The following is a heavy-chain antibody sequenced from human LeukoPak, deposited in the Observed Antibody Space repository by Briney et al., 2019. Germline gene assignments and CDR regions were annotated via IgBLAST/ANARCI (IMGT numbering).Heavy chain of an antibody. CDR1: EFTFSDYY. Sequence: PGGSLRLSCAASEFTFSDYYMSWMRQAPGKGLEWVSYISYSGDTIYYADSVKGRFTVSRDNAKNSLYLQMNSLRAEDTAVYYCARVIVIWGDWADAFDIWGQGTMVTVSS. V-gene: IGHV3-11*04. CDR2: ISYSGDTI. J-gene: IGHJ3*02. D-gene: IGHD2-21*01. CDR3: ARVIVIWGDWADAFDI.